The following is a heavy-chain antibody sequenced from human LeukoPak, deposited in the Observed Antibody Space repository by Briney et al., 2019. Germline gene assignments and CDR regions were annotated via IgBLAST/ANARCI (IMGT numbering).Heavy chain of an antibody. Sequence: GGSLRLSCAASGFTFSSYGVHWVRQAPGKGLEWVAVIWYDGSNKYYADSVKGRFTISRDNSKNTLYLQMNSLRAEDTAVYYCARWGNYYGSGTQGDYWGQGTLVTVSS. V-gene: IGHV3-33*01. CDR3: ARWGNYYGSGTQGDY. CDR1: GFTFSSYG. J-gene: IGHJ4*02. D-gene: IGHD3-10*01. CDR2: IWYDGSNK.